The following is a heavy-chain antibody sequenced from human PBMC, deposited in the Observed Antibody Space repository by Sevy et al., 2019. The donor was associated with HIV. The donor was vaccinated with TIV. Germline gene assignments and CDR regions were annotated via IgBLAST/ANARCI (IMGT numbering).Heavy chain of an antibody. CDR1: GFTFDDYA. D-gene: IGHD3-9*01. CDR3: AKDLPDYDILTGYPGAFDY. V-gene: IGHV3-9*01. J-gene: IGHJ4*02. CDR2: ISWNSGSI. Sequence: GGSLRLSCAASGFTFDDYAMHWVRQAPGKGLEWVSGISWNSGSIGYADSGKGRFTISRDNAKNSLYLQMNSLRAEDTALYYCAKDLPDYDILTGYPGAFDYWGQGTLVTVSS.